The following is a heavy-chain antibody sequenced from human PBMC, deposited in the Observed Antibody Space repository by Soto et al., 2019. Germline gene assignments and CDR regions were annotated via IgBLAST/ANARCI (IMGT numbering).Heavy chain of an antibody. V-gene: IGHV3-21*01. Sequence: GGSLTLSCAASGFTFSSYSMNWVRQAPGKGLEWVSSISSSSSYIYYADSVKGRFTISRDNAKNSLYLQMNSLRAEDTAVYYCARVPRGYCSGGSCYSGFDYWGQGTLVTVSS. J-gene: IGHJ4*02. D-gene: IGHD2-15*01. CDR2: ISSSSSYI. CDR1: GFTFSSYS. CDR3: ARVPRGYCSGGSCYSGFDY.